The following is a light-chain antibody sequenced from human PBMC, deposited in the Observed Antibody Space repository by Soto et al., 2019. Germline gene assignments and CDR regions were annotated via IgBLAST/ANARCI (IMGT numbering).Light chain of an antibody. CDR2: DAS. CDR3: QQYNSYSGT. V-gene: IGKV1-5*01. CDR1: QSISSW. Sequence: DIQMTQSPSTLSASVGDKVTITCRASQSISSWLAWYQQKPGKAPKLLIYDASSLESGAPSRFSGIGFGTEFTLTISSLQPDDFATYYCQQYNSYSGTFGQGTKVDIK. J-gene: IGKJ1*01.